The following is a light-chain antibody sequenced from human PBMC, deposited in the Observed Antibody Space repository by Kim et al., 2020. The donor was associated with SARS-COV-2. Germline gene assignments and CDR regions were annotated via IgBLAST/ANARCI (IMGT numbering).Light chain of an antibody. J-gene: IGKJ3*01. CDR2: GAS. V-gene: IGKV3-11*01. CDR1: QSVSSY. CDR3: QQRNTWPLFT. Sequence: EIVLTQSPATLSLSPGERATLSCRASQSVSSYLAWYQQKPGQAPRLLIYGASNRATGIPARFSGSGSGTDFTLTISSLEPEDFAVYYCQQRNTWPLFTFGPGTKVDIK.